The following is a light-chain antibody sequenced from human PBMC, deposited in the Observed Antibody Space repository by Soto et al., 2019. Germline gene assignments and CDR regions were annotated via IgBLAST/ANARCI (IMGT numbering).Light chain of an antibody. CDR1: KLGDKY. Sequence: SYELTQPPSVSVSPGQTASITCSGDKLGDKYACWYQQKPGQSPVLVIYQHSKRPSGIPERFSGSNSGNTATLTISGTQAMDEADYYCQAWDSSTGVFGTGTQLTVL. J-gene: IGLJ1*01. V-gene: IGLV3-1*01. CDR3: QAWDSSTGV. CDR2: QHS.